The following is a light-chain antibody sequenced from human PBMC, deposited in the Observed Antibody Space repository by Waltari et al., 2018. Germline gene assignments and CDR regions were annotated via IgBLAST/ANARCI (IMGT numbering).Light chain of an antibody. Sequence: DAVLTQSPLSLPATLGQPASISCKSSQSLVHRGGNTYLNWFQQRPGQPPRRLIYKVSTRDSGVPDRFGGSGSGTDFTLKISRVEAEDFGVYYCMQGTHWPYTFGQGTGLE. CDR2: KVS. J-gene: IGKJ5*01. CDR1: QSLVHRGGNTY. CDR3: MQGTHWPYT. V-gene: IGKV2-30*02.